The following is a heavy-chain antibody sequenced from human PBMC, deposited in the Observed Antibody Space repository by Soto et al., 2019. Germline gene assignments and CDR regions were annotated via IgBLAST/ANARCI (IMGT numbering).Heavy chain of an antibody. CDR2: IYSGGIT. CDR3: ARGLAVAGAYFDY. Sequence: GGSLRLSCAASGLTVSSNYMSWVRQAPGKGLQWVSVIYSGGITYYADSVKGRFTISRDNSKNMLYLQMNSLRADDTAVYYCARGLAVAGAYFDYWGQGTLVTVSS. J-gene: IGHJ4*02. D-gene: IGHD6-19*01. V-gene: IGHV3-53*01. CDR1: GLTVSSNY.